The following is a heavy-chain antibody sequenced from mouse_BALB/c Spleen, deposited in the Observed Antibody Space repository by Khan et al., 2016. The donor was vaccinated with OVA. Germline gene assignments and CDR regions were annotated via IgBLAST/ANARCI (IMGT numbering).Heavy chain of an antibody. Sequence: EVQLQESGPGLVKPSQSLSLTCSVSGYSITGGYSWSWIRQFPGNKLEWMGYISYDGSNNYNPSLKNRISITRDTSKNQFFLKLNSVTTEDTATYYWVRGGVVVPYWYFDVWGAGTTVTVSS. J-gene: IGHJ1*01. D-gene: IGHD1-1*01. CDR3: VRGGVVVPYWYFDV. CDR2: ISYDGSN. CDR1: GYSITGGYS. V-gene: IGHV3-6*02.